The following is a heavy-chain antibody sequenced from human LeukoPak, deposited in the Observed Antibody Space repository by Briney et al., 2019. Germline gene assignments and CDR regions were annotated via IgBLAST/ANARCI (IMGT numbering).Heavy chain of an antibody. V-gene: IGHV3-53*01. J-gene: IGHJ4*02. CDR1: GFTVSSNY. CDR3: AKDGRKTRYYFDY. Sequence: PGGSLRLSCAASGFTVSSNYMSWVRQAPGKGLEWVSVIYSGGSTYYADSVRGRFTISRDNSNNTLYLQMNSLRAEDTAVYYCAKDGRKTRYYFDYWGQGTLVTVSS. D-gene: IGHD1-26*01. CDR2: IYSGGST.